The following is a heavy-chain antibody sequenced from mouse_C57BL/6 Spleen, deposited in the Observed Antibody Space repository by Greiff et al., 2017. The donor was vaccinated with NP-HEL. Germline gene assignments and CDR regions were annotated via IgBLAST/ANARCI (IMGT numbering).Heavy chain of an antibody. CDR2: INYDGSST. CDR1: GFTFSDYY. J-gene: IGHJ3*01. V-gene: IGHV5-16*01. CDR3: ARWDYYGSPFAY. D-gene: IGHD1-1*01. Sequence: EVQLVESEGGLVQPGSSMKLSCTASGFTFSDYYMAWVRQVPEKGLEWVANINYDGSSTYYLDSLKSRFIISRDNAKNILYLQMSSLKSEDTATYYCARWDYYGSPFAYWGQGTLVTVSA.